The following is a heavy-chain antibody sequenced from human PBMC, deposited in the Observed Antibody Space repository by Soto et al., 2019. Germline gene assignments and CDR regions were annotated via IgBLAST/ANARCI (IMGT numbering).Heavy chain of an antibody. CDR3: XXGVRAVAGPMDV. CDR1: GFTFSSSA. V-gene: IGHV3-23*01. Sequence: EEQLLESGGGLVQPGGSLRLSCAASGFTFSSSAMSWVRQAPGKGLEWVXSIXXGXVXXXXXXXVKXRFTIXRXNSXXXXXXXXXXXXXXXXXXXXXXXGVRAVAGPMDVWGQGTTVTVSS. D-gene: IGHD6-19*01. CDR2: IXXGXVXX. J-gene: IGHJ6*02.